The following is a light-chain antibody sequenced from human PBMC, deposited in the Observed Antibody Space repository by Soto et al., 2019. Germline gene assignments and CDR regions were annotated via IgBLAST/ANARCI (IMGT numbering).Light chain of an antibody. CDR1: QTLNNW. CDR3: QHMRT. J-gene: IGKJ1*01. Sequence: DIQMTQSPSTLSASIGDRVTITCRARQTLNNWIAWYQQKPGKAPKFLIYDASTLESGVPSRFSGSGFGTEFSLTISSLQPDDFGSYYCQHMRTFGQGTKVEMK. V-gene: IGKV1-5*01. CDR2: DAS.